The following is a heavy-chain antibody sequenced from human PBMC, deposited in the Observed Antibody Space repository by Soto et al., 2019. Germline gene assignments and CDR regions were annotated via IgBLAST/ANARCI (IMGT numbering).Heavy chain of an antibody. D-gene: IGHD3-16*01. CDR2: ISSSSSYI. J-gene: IGHJ6*03. V-gene: IGHV3-21*01. CDR1: GFTFSSYS. CDR3: ARDRLRSDQLGELSYMDV. Sequence: EVQLVESGGGLVKPGGSLRLSCAASGFTFSSYSMNWVRQAPGKGLEWVSSISSSSSYIYYADSVKGRFTISRDNAKNPLYLQMNSLRAEDTAVYSCARDRLRSDQLGELSYMDVLGKGTTVTVSS.